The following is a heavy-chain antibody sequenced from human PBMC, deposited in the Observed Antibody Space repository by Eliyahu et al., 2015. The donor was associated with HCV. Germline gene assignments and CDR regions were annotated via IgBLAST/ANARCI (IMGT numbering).Heavy chain of an antibody. J-gene: IGHJ4*02. CDR2: IKGDGTEK. D-gene: IGHD2-15*01. V-gene: IGHV3-7*01. CDR1: GFTFSNYW. CDR3: ARDATRGGDFDY. Sequence: EMQLVVSGGGLVQPGGSLXLSCAASGFTFSNYWMTWVRQAPGKGLEWVANIKGDGTEKSYVDSVKGRFTISRDNADNLVSLQMTSLRAEDTAFYFCARDATRGGDFDYWGQGSLVAVSS.